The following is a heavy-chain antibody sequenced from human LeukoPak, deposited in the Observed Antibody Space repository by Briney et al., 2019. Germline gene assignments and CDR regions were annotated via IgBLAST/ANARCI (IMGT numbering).Heavy chain of an antibody. Sequence: GGSLRLSCAASGFTFSSYSMNWVRQAPGKGLEWVSAISSSSSYIYYADSVKGRFTISRDNAKNSLYLQMNSLRAEDTAVYYCAREGPAATSEDWFDPWGQGTLVTVSS. CDR1: GFTFSSYS. J-gene: IGHJ5*02. V-gene: IGHV3-21*01. D-gene: IGHD2-2*01. CDR3: AREGPAATSEDWFDP. CDR2: ISSSSSYI.